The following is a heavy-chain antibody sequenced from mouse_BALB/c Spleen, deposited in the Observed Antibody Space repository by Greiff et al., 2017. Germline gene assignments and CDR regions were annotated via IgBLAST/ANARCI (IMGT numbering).Heavy chain of an antibody. V-gene: IGHV2-2*02. CDR3: ARSPYYYGSSSYAMDY. CDR1: GFSLTSYG. Sequence: VQLQESGPSLVQPSQSLSITCTVSGFSLTSYGVHWVRQSPGKGLEWLGVIWSGGSTDYNAAFISRLSISKDNSKSQVFFKMNSLQANDTAIYYCARSPYYYGSSSYAMDYWGQGTSVTVSS. D-gene: IGHD1-1*01. J-gene: IGHJ4*01. CDR2: IWSGGST.